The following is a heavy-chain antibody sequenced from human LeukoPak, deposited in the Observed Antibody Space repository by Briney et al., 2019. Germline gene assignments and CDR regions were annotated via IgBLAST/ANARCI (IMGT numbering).Heavy chain of an antibody. CDR1: GFTFSSYS. J-gene: IGHJ6*03. CDR2: ISSSSSTI. Sequence: GGSLRLSCAASGFTFSSYSMNWVRQAPGKGLEWVSYISSSSSTIYFADSVQGRFTISRDNAKNSLYLQMNSLRAEDTAVYYCAREYYYMDVWGKGSTVTVSS. CDR3: AREYYYMDV. V-gene: IGHV3-48*04.